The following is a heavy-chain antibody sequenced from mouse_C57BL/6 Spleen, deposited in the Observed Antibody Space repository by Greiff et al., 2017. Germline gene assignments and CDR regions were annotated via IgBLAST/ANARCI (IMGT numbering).Heavy chain of an antibody. V-gene: IGHV1-76*01. CDR2: IYPGSGNT. Sequence: QVQLQQPGAELVRPGASVKLSCKASGYTFTDYYINWVKQRPGQGLEWIARIYPGSGNTYYNEKFKGKATLTAEKSSSTAYMQLSSLTSEDSAVXFCAREGYYGCSDYWGQGTTLTVSS. CDR3: AREGYYGCSDY. CDR1: GYTFTDYY. J-gene: IGHJ2*01. D-gene: IGHD1-1*01.